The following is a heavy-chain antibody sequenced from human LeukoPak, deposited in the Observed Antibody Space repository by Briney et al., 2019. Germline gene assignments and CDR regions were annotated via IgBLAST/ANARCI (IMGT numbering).Heavy chain of an antibody. CDR2: INHSGST. CDR3: ARLDAHSRSCNYYYDMDV. J-gene: IGHJ6*03. V-gene: IGHV4-34*01. CDR1: GDSFSGYY. Sequence: SETLSLTCAVYGDSFSGYYWSWIRQPPGKGLEWIGEINHSGSTNYNPSLKSRVTISVGRSKSQFSLKLTSVTAAYTAVYYGARLDAHSRSCNYYYDMDVWGRGTTVIVSS. D-gene: IGHD6-6*01.